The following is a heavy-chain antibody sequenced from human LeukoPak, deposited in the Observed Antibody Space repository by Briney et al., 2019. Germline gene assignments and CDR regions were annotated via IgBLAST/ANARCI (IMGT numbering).Heavy chain of an antibody. CDR1: GFTLSTYA. J-gene: IGHJ4*02. V-gene: IGHV3-23*01. CDR2: ISVSAGST. CDR3: ATGSVRYSASWYSQEGDY. Sequence: GGSLRLSCAASGFTLSTYAMSWVRQAPGKGLEWVSAISVSAGSTYYADSVKGRFTISRDNSKNTLYLQMNSLRAEDTAVYYCATGSVRYSASWYSQEGDYWGQGTLVTVSS. D-gene: IGHD6-13*01.